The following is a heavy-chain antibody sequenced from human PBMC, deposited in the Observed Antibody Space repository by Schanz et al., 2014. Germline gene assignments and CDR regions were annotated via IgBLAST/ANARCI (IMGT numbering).Heavy chain of an antibody. CDR1: GFIFGSSV. Sequence: EVQLLESGGGLIQPGGSLRLSCAASGFIFGSSVMAWVRQAPGKGPEYVSYISSGGTTTYHSDSVKGRFTISRDSAENSLYLQMNSLRAEDTAVYYCATGPHIVVAFDYWGQGTLVTVSS. D-gene: IGHD2-21*01. CDR2: ISSGGTTT. V-gene: IGHV3-48*03. CDR3: ATGPHIVVAFDY. J-gene: IGHJ4*02.